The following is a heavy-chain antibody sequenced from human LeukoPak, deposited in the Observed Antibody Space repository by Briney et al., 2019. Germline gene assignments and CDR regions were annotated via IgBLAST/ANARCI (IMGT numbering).Heavy chain of an antibody. D-gene: IGHD1-7*01. CDR3: AISTYNWNYYGYGY. V-gene: IGHV4-39*01. Sequence: SETLSLTCTVSGGSISSSSYYWGWIRQPPGKGLEWIGSIYYSGSTYYNPSLKSRVTISVDTSKNQFSLKLSSVTAADTAVYYCAISTYNWNYYGYGYWGQGTLVTVSS. CDR2: IYYSGST. CDR1: GGSISSSSYY. J-gene: IGHJ4*02.